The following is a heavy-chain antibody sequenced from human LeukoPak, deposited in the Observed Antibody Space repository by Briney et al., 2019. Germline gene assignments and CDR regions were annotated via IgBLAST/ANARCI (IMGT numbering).Heavy chain of an antibody. CDR2: ISGSGGST. CDR3: ANVPTYYYDSSGYYYF. J-gene: IGHJ4*02. V-gene: IGHV3-23*01. CDR1: GFTFSSYA. Sequence: GGSLRLSCAASGFTFSSYAMSWVRKAPGKGLEWVSAISGSGGSTYYADSVKCRFTISRDNSKSTLYLQMNSLRAEDTAVYYCANVPTYYYDSSGYYYFWGQGTLVTVSS. D-gene: IGHD3-22*01.